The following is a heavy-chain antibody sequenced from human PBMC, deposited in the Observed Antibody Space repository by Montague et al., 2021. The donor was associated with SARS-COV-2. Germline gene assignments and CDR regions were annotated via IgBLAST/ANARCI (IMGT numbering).Heavy chain of an antibody. J-gene: IGHJ6*02. D-gene: IGHD2-2*02. V-gene: IGHV3-30-3*01. Sequence: SLRLSCAASGFTFSSYAMHWVRQAPGKGLEWVAVISYDGSNKYYADSVKGRFTISRDNSKNTLYLQMNSLRAEDTAVYYCASSIVVVPAAIPYEAYYYYGIDVWGQGTTVTVSS. CDR3: ASSIVVVPAAIPYEAYYYYGIDV. CDR2: ISYDGSNK. CDR1: GFTFSSYA.